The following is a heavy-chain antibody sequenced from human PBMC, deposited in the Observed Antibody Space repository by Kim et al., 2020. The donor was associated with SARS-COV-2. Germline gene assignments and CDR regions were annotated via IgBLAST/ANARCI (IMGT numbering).Heavy chain of an antibody. Sequence: GESLKISCKGSGYSFTNYWIYWVRQMPGKGLECMGKIDPSDSITNYIPSFQGHVTISADKSISTAYLQWSSLKASDTAMYYCATIRNQYYFGLDVWGQGTRVTVSS. CDR2: IDPSDSIT. CDR3: ATIRNQYYFGLDV. CDR1: GYSFTNYW. V-gene: IGHV5-10-1*01. D-gene: IGHD2-2*01. J-gene: IGHJ6*02.